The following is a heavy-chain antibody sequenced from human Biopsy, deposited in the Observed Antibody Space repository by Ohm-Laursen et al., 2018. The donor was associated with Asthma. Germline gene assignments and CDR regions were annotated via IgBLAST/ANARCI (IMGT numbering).Heavy chain of an antibody. V-gene: IGHV1-46*01. Sequence: GASVKVSCKASGYTFRSYGVSWVRQAPGQGLEWVGIINPPTGDTSYAQKFLGRVTVTRDTSTSTVYMELSSLRSEDTAVYYCALSQFDYWGQGTLLTVSS. CDR2: INPPTGDT. J-gene: IGHJ4*02. CDR3: ALSQFDY. CDR1: GYTFRSYG.